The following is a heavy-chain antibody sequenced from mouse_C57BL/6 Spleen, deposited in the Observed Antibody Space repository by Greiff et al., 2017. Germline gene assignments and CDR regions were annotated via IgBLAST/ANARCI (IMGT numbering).Heavy chain of an antibody. D-gene: IGHD3-2*02. CDR3: ARRGSGYEAMDY. CDR1: GYTFTSYW. V-gene: IGHV1-61*01. Sequence: QVQLQQPGAELVRPGSSVKLSCKASGYTFTSYWMDWVQQRPGQGLEWIGNIYPSDSETHYTQKFKDKATLTVNKSSSTAYMQLSSLPSEDSAVYYCARRGSGYEAMDYWGQGTSVTVSS. J-gene: IGHJ4*01. CDR2: IYPSDSET.